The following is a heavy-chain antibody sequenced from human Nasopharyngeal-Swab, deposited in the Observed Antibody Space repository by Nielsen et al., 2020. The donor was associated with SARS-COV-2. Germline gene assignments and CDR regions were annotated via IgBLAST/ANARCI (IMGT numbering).Heavy chain of an antibody. CDR2: SSSSGSTI. D-gene: IGHD3-22*01. Sequence: GGSLRLSCAASGFTCRSYEMNWVSKATGKGLEWVSYSSSSGSTIYYADSVKGRFTISRDNAKNSLYLQMNSLRAEDTAVYYCARDQAYYYDSSGYAYFDYWGQGTLVTVSS. J-gene: IGHJ4*02. V-gene: IGHV3-48*03. CDR3: ARDQAYYYDSSGYAYFDY. CDR1: GFTCRSYE.